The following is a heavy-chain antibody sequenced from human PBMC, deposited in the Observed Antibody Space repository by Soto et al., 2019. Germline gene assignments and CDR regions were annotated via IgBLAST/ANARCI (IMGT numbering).Heavy chain of an antibody. CDR2: VSYDGTIE. CDR1: GFTFSSYS. J-gene: IGHJ4*02. Sequence: QVQLVESGGGVVQPGRSLRLSCAASGFTFSSYSMHWFRQAPGKGLEWVAVVSYDGTIEYYADSVKGRFTVSRDNSKNTRARQMHSLGAEDSAVYYCAKEGVSPRSDNGAFDYWGQGTLVTVSS. V-gene: IGHV3-30*18. D-gene: IGHD2-8*01. CDR3: AKEGVSPRSDNGAFDY.